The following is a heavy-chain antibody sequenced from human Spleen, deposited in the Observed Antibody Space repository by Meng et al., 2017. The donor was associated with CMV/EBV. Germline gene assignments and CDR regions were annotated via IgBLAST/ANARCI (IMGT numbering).Heavy chain of an antibody. CDR1: GYTFTSYG. CDR3: ARDFSGGYDCFDY. J-gene: IGHJ4*02. Sequence: ASVKVSCKASGYTFTSYGISWVRQAPGQGLEWMGWIGTYNGNTSYAQNLQGRVTLTTDTSTSTVYMEVRSLRSDDTAVYYCARDFSGGYDCFDYWGQGTLVTVSS. CDR2: IGTYNGNT. D-gene: IGHD5-12*01. V-gene: IGHV1-18*01.